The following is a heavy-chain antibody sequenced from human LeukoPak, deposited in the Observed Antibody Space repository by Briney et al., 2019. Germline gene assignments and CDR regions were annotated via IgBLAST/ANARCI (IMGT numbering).Heavy chain of an antibody. Sequence: PGGSLRLSCAASGFTFSSYAMSWVRQAPGKGLEWVSAISGSGGSTYYGDSVKGRFTISRDNSKNTLYLQMNSLRAEDTAVYYCAKDYRITMVRGVILVFDYWGQGTLVTVSS. CDR3: AKDYRITMVRGVILVFDY. J-gene: IGHJ4*02. D-gene: IGHD3-10*01. V-gene: IGHV3-23*01. CDR2: ISGSGGST. CDR1: GFTFSSYA.